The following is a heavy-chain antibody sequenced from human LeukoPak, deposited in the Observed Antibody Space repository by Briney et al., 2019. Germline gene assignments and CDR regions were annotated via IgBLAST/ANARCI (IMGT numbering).Heavy chain of an antibody. CDR2: IYYSGST. Sequence: PSETLSLTCTVSGRSISSYYWSWIRQPPGKGLEWIGYIYYSGSTNYNPSLKSRVTISVDTSKNQFSLKLSSVTAADTAVYYCARGRAYYYDSSGYYYEYYGMDVWGQGTTVTVSS. CDR3: ARGRAYYYDSSGYYYEYYGMDV. CDR1: GRSISSYY. D-gene: IGHD3-22*01. J-gene: IGHJ6*02. V-gene: IGHV4-59*01.